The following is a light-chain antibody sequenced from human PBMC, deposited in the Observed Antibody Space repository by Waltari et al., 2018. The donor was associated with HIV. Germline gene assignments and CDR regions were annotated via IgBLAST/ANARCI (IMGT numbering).Light chain of an antibody. CDR1: QSVFYASNNKTY. Sequence: FVITQFPYVLAVSLGGRATLHCKSSQSVFYASNNKTYLAWYQQKPGQPAKLLIYWESARESGVPARFSGSGSGTDYTLTISSLQPEDVAVYHCQQYYSSPFTFGGGTKVEIK. CDR2: WES. V-gene: IGKV4-1*01. J-gene: IGKJ4*01. CDR3: QQYYSSPFT.